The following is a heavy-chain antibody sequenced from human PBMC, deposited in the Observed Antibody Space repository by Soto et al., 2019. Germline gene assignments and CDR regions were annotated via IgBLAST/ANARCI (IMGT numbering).Heavy chain of an antibody. CDR1: GFTFSNHR. CDR2: IWYDGTNR. V-gene: IGHV3-33*01. Sequence: GGSLRLSCVASGFTFSNHRMHWVRQAPGKGLEWVTVIWYDGTNRFYADSVKGRFTISRDISENTVYLQMDSLRSEDTAVYYCARESSSGRRDRIDYWGQGTLVTVSS. CDR3: ARESSSGRRDRIDY. J-gene: IGHJ4*02. D-gene: IGHD6-19*01.